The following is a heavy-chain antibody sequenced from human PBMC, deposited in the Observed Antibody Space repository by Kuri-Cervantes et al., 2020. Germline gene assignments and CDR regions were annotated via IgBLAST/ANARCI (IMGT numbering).Heavy chain of an antibody. CDR1: GGSISSSSYH. Sequence: SETLSLTCTVSGGSISSSSYHWGWIRQPPGKGLEWIGSIYYSGSTYYNPSLKSRVTISVDTSKNQFSLKLSSVTAADAAVYYCARAWFGEFGGYFDYWGQGTLVTVSS. CDR2: IYYSGST. V-gene: IGHV4-39*07. CDR3: ARAWFGEFGGYFDY. J-gene: IGHJ4*02. D-gene: IGHD3-10*01.